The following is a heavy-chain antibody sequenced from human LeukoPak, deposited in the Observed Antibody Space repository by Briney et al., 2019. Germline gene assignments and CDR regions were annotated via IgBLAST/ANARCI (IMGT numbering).Heavy chain of an antibody. CDR3: ARGNSYTSPYYFDY. V-gene: IGHV3-21*04. J-gene: IGHJ4*02. CDR1: GFTFSNYS. Sequence: GGSLRLSCAASGFTFSNYSMNWVRQAPGKGLEWVSSISSSSSYIYYADSVKGRFTISRDNSKNTLYLQMSSLRDDDTAMYFCARGNSYTSPYYFDYWGQGTVVTVSS. CDR2: ISSSSSYI. D-gene: IGHD5-18*01.